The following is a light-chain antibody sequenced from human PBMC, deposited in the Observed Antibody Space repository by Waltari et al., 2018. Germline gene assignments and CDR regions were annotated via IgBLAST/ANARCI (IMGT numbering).Light chain of an antibody. V-gene: IGKV3-20*01. CDR1: QSVSNNY. CDR2: GAS. J-gene: IGKJ1*01. CDR3: QQYGNSPQT. Sequence: IVLTQSPGTLSLSPRERATLSCRASQSVSNNYLAWYQQKPGQAPRLLIYGASSRATGIPDRFSGSGSGTDFTLTINRLEPEDLAVYYCQQYGNSPQTFGQGTKVEIK.